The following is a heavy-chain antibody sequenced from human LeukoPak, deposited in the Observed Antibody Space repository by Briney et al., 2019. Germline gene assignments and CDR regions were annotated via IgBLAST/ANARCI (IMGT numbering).Heavy chain of an antibody. CDR3: ARGEYHDILTGYLDY. J-gene: IGHJ4*02. CDR2: ISSSGSTI. Sequence: GGSLRLSCAASGFTFSDYYMSWIRQAPGKGLEWVSYISSSGSTIYYADSVKGRFTISRDNAKNPLYLQMNSLRAEDTAVYYCARGEYHDILTGYLDYWGQGTLVTVSS. V-gene: IGHV3-11*01. D-gene: IGHD3-9*01. CDR1: GFTFSDYY.